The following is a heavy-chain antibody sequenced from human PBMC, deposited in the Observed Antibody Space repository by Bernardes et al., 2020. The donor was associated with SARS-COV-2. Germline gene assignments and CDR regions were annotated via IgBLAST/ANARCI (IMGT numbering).Heavy chain of an antibody. V-gene: IGHV3-23*01. Sequence: GGALIPPCAASGFTFNSYAMGWVRQAPGKGLEWVSAISSSGETSYYADSVKGRFSISRDNSKNTLYLQMNSLRAEDTAVYFCAKRRVEWELLHYFDSWGQGTLVTVSS. CDR2: ISSSGETS. D-gene: IGHD1-26*01. CDR3: AKRRVEWELLHYFDS. J-gene: IGHJ4*02. CDR1: GFTFNSYA.